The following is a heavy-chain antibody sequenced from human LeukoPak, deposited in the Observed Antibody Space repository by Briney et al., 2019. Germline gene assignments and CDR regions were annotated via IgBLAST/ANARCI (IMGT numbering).Heavy chain of an antibody. CDR1: GGSISSYY. J-gene: IGHJ5*02. Sequence: SETLSLTCTVSGGSISSYYWSWIRQPPGKGLEWIGYIYYSGSTNYNPSLKSRVTISVDTSKKQFSLKLSSVTAADTAVYYCARSGFGELFGSWFDPWGQGTLVTVSS. CDR2: IYYSGST. D-gene: IGHD3-10*01. V-gene: IGHV4-59*08. CDR3: ARSGFGELFGSWFDP.